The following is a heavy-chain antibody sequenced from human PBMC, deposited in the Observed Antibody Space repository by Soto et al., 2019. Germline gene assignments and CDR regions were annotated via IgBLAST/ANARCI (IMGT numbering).Heavy chain of an antibody. D-gene: IGHD1-26*01. V-gene: IGHV2-5*02. CDR2: IYWDDDA. CDR1: GFSLTTNGVG. CDR3: VNHVTGASFDV. J-gene: IGHJ3*01. Sequence: QITLKESGPTMVKPTQTLTLTCTFSGFSLTTNGVGVGWIRQPPGKALEWLGLIYWDDDARYSPTLMSRLTISKDISKSQVVRTLTDMDPLDAATYFSVNHVTGASFDVWGQGSRVTDSS.